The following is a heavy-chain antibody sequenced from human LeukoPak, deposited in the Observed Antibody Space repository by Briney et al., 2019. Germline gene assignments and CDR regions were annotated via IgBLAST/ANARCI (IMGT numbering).Heavy chain of an antibody. V-gene: IGHV3-64*01. CDR3: VREVYDGNWFDP. J-gene: IGHJ5*02. CDR2: INGNGDST. Sequence: GGSLRLSCAASGFIFSSCAMHWVRQAPGKGLEYVAAINGNGDSTYYANSVKGRFTISRDNSKNTLYLQMGSLRAEDMAVYYCVREVYDGNWFDPWGQGTLVIVSS. CDR1: GFIFSSCA. D-gene: IGHD3-3*01.